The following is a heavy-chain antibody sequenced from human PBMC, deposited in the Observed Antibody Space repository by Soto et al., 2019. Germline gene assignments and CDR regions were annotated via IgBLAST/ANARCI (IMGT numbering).Heavy chain of an antibody. V-gene: IGHV1-69*01. Sequence: QVQLVQSGAEVKKPGSSVKVSCKASGGTFSSYAISWVRQAPGQGLEWMGGIIPIFGTANYAQKFQGRVTITADESTSTAYMELSSLRSEDTAVYYCARGDTYYDILTGSPFDYWGQGTLVTVSS. CDR1: GGTFSSYA. CDR3: ARGDTYYDILTGSPFDY. D-gene: IGHD3-9*01. CDR2: IIPIFGTA. J-gene: IGHJ4*02.